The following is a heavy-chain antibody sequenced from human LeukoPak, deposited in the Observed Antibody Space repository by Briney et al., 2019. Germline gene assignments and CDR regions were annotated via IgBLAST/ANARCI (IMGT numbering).Heavy chain of an antibody. CDR1: GGSISSSSYY. Sequence: SETLSLTCTVSGGSISSSSYYWGWIRQPPGKGLEWIGRIYYSGSTYYNPSLKSRVTISVDTSKNQFSLKLSSVTAADTAVYYCARQVGYSSGWYFFDYWGQGTLVTVSS. D-gene: IGHD6-19*01. V-gene: IGHV4-39*01. CDR3: ARQVGYSSGWYFFDY. J-gene: IGHJ4*02. CDR2: IYYSGST.